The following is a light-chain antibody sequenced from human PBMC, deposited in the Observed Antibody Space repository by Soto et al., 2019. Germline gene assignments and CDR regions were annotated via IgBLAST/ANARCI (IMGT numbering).Light chain of an antibody. V-gene: IGKV3-20*01. Sequence: EIVLTQSPGTLSLSPGERATLSCRASQSVSSSYLAWYQQKPGQAPRLLIYGASSRATGIPDRFSGSGSGTDFTLTISRLEPEDFAVYYCQPYRSSPGTFGQGTKLEIK. CDR3: QPYRSSPGT. J-gene: IGKJ2*01. CDR1: QSVSSSY. CDR2: GAS.